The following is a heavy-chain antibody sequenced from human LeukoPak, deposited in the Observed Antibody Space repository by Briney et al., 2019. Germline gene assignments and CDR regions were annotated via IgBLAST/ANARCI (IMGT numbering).Heavy chain of an antibody. Sequence: GGSLRLSCAASGFTFDVYGVSWVRQAPGKGLEWVSGINWNGGSTGYADSVKGRFTISRDNAKNSLYLQMNSLRAEDTALYHCARDFGITMVRGVMDYYYGMDVWGQGTTVTVSS. CDR2: INWNGGST. CDR1: GFTFDVYG. D-gene: IGHD3-10*01. CDR3: ARDFGITMVRGVMDYYYGMDV. J-gene: IGHJ6*02. V-gene: IGHV3-20*01.